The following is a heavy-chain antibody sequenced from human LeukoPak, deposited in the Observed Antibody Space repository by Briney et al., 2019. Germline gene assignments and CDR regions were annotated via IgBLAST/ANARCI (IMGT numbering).Heavy chain of an antibody. CDR3: AKAPYDFWSGYSDTFFDY. D-gene: IGHD3-3*01. Sequence: GGSLRLSCAASGFTFSSYAMSWVRQAPGKGLEWVSAISGSGGSTYYADSVKGRFTISRDNSKNTLYLQMNSLRAEDTAVYYCAKAPYDFWSGYSDTFFDYWGQGTLVTVSS. CDR1: GFTFSSYA. CDR2: ISGSGGST. V-gene: IGHV3-23*01. J-gene: IGHJ4*02.